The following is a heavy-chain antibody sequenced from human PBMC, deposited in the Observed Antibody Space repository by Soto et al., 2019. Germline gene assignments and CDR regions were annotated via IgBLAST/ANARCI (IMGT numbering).Heavy chain of an antibody. CDR3: ARVRIAARTGAYGMDV. CDR1: GGSISSYY. Sequence: QVQLQESGPGLVKPSETLSLTCSVSGGSISSYYWSRIRQPAGKGLEWIGRIYTSGSTNYNPSLKSRVTMSVDTSKNQFSLKLSSVTAADTAVYYCARVRIAARTGAYGMDVWGQGTTVTVSS. CDR2: IYTSGST. D-gene: IGHD6-6*01. J-gene: IGHJ6*02. V-gene: IGHV4-4*07.